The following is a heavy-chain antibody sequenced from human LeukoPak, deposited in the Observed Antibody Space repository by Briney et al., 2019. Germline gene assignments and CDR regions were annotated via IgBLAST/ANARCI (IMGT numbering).Heavy chain of an antibody. CDR3: AKDPGSYYFDY. V-gene: IGHV3-33*06. J-gene: IGHJ4*02. CDR2: IWYDGSNK. D-gene: IGHD1-26*01. CDR1: GFTFSSYG. Sequence: GGSLRLPCAVSGFTFSSYGMHWVRQAPGKGLEWVAVIWYDGSNKYYADSVKGRFTISRDNSKNTLYLQMNSLRAEDTAVYYCAKDPGSYYFDYWGQGTLVTVSS.